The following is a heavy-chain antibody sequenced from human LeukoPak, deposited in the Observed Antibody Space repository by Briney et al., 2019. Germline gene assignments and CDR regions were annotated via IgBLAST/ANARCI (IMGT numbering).Heavy chain of an antibody. CDR1: GGTFSSYA. V-gene: IGHV1-69*13. CDR3: ASPPSPLYCSSTSCPFDY. J-gene: IGHJ4*02. CDR2: IIPIFGTA. D-gene: IGHD2-2*01. Sequence: SVKVSCKASGGTFSSYAISWVRQAPGQGLEWMGGIIPIFGTANYAQKFQGRVTITADESTSTAYMELSSLRSEDTAVYYCASPPSPLYCSSTSCPFDYWGQGTLVTVSS.